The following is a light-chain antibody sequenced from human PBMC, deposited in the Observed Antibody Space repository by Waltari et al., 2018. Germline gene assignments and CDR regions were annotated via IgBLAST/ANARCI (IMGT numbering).Light chain of an antibody. Sequence: IVLTQSPGTLSLSPGERATLSFRASQSLTSGDLAWYQQKPGQAPRLLIYATSYRATGIPDRFSGSGSGTDFTLTINKLEPEDFAVYYCQQYGSSLLTFGGGTKVEIK. CDR3: QQYGSSLLT. CDR1: QSLTSGD. J-gene: IGKJ4*01. V-gene: IGKV3-20*01. CDR2: ATS.